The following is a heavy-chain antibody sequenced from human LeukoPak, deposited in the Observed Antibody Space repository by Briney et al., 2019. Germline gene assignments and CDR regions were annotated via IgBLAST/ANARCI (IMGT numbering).Heavy chain of an antibody. J-gene: IGHJ5*02. CDR2: INHSGST. V-gene: IGHV4-34*01. Sequence: SETLSLTCAVYGGSFSGYYWSWIRQPPGKGLEWIGEINHSGSTNYNPSLKSRVTISVDTSKNQFSLKLSSVTAADTAVYYCARFYSGCDWYSWFDPWGQGTLVTVSS. D-gene: IGHD5-12*01. CDR1: GGSFSGYY. CDR3: ARFYSGCDWYSWFDP.